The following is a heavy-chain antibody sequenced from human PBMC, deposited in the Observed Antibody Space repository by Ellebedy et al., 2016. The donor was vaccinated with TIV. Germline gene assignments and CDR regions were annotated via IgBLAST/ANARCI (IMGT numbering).Heavy chain of an antibody. D-gene: IGHD1-26*01. CDR3: AVGHATDEAFDP. CDR1: VYTFTYRY. Sequence: AASVNVSCKSSVYTFTYRYLHWVRQAPGQALEWVGWITPFNDNTNYVHKFRDRVTITRDRSTNTAYMELSRLRSEDTAMFYCAVGHATDEAFDPWGQGTLVTVSS. CDR2: ITPFNDNT. J-gene: IGHJ3*01. V-gene: IGHV1-45*01.